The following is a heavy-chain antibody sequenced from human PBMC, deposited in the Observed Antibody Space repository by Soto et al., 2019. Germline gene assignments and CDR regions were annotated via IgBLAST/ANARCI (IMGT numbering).Heavy chain of an antibody. CDR2: INDGNGNT. D-gene: IGHD2-2*01. CDR3: ARGSGVVVTD. V-gene: IGHV1-3*05. CDR1: RYNFTSSA. Sequence: QVQLVQSGAAEKKPGASLQVSCKASRYNFTSSAMHWVRQAPGQRLEWMGWINDGNGNTKYSQKFQGRLTITRDTSASTAYMELSSLRSEDAAVYCCARGSGVVVTDWGQGTLVTVSS. J-gene: IGHJ4*02.